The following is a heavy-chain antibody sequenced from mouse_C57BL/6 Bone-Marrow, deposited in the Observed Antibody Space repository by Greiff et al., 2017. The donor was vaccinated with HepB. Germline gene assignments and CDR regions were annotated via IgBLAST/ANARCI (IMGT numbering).Heavy chain of an antibody. CDR1: GYTFTSYW. J-gene: IGHJ2*01. CDR2: IYPGSGST. D-gene: IGHD1-1*01. V-gene: IGHV1-55*01. CDR3: ARGNYYGTGYYFDY. Sequence: QVHVKQSGAELVKPGASVKMSCKASGYTFTSYWITWVKQRPGQGLEWIGDIYPGSGSTNYNEKFKSKATLTVDTSSSTAYMQLSSLTSEDSAVYYCARGNYYGTGYYFDYWGQGTTLTVSS.